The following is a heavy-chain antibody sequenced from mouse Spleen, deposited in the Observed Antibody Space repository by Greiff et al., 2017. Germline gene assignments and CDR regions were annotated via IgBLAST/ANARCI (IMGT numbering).Heavy chain of an antibody. D-gene: IGHD6-2*01. CDR2: IYSNGAGT. CDR1: GFTFSSYA. Sequence: EVKLMESGGGLVKPGGSLKLSCAASGFTFSSYAMSWVRQTPEKRLEWVATIYSNGAGTYYPDTVKDRFTISRDNAKNTLYLQMSSLRSEDTALYYCSRQEVFSSWFAYWGQGTLVTVSA. CDR3: SRQEVFSSWFAY. V-gene: IGHV5-6-2*01. J-gene: IGHJ3*01.